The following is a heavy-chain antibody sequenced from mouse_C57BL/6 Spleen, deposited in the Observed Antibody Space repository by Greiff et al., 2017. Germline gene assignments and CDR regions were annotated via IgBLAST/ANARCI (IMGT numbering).Heavy chain of an antibody. CDR2: IDPENGDT. CDR3: TTRLRRAWFAY. Sequence: EVQGVESGAELVRPGASVKLSCTASGFNIKDDYMHWVKQRPEQGLEWIGWIDPENGDTEYASKFQGKATITADTSSNTAYLQLSSLTSEDTAVYYCTTRLRRAWFAYWGQGTLVTVSA. J-gene: IGHJ3*01. V-gene: IGHV14-4*01. CDR1: GFNIKDDY. D-gene: IGHD2-2*01.